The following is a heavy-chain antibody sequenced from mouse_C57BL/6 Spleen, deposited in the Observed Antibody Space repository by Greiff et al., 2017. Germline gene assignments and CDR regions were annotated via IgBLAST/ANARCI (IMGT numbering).Heavy chain of an antibody. CDR2: ILPGSGST. D-gene: IGHD1-1*01. CDR1: GYTFTGYW. CDR3: ARSRSNYGSTSGFAY. J-gene: IGHJ3*01. Sequence: VQLQQSGAELMKPGASVKLSCKATGYTFTGYWIEWVKQRPGHGLEWIGEILPGSGSTNYNEKFKGKATFTADTSSNTAYMQLSSLKTEDSAIYYCARSRSNYGSTSGFAYWGQGTLVTVSA. V-gene: IGHV1-9*01.